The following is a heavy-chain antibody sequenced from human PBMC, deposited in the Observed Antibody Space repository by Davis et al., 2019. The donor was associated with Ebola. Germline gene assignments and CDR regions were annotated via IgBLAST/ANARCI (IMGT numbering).Heavy chain of an antibody. D-gene: IGHD4-17*01. CDR3: ARGIGYGPYFDY. J-gene: IGHJ4*02. CDR2: INHSGST. V-gene: IGHV4-34*01. CDR1: GGSFSGYY. Sequence: SETLSLTCAVYGGSFSGYYWSWIRQPPGKGLEWIGEINHSGSTNYNPSLKSRVTISVDTSKNQFSLKLSSVTAVDTAVYYCARGIGYGPYFDYWGQGTLVTVSS.